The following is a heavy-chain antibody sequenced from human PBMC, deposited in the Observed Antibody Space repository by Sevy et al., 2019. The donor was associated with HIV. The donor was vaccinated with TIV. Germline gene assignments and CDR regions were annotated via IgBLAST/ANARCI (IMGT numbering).Heavy chain of an antibody. D-gene: IGHD4-17*01. J-gene: IGHJ4*02. Sequence: GGYLRLSCAASGFTFNRYPMHWVRQAPGKGLERVAVISSDGYNEKYADSVKGRFTISRDNSKNTLYLQMNSLRGEDTAVYYSARDPAYGDHATDYWGQGTLVPVSS. CDR3: ARDPAYGDHATDY. CDR2: ISSDGYNE. CDR1: GFTFNRYP. V-gene: IGHV3-30*01.